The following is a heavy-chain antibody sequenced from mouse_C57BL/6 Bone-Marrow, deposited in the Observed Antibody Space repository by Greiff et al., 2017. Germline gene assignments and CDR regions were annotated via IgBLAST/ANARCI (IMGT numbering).Heavy chain of an antibody. J-gene: IGHJ1*03. CDR3: ANPGLLLGGYCDV. CDR1: GFTFSDYG. Sequence: EVQLVESGGGLVKPGGSLKLSCAASGFTFSDYGMHWVRQAPEKGLELVAYISSGSSTIYYADTVKVRFTISRDNAKNTLFLQMTSLRSEDTAMYYCANPGLLLGGYCDVWGTGTTVTVSS. V-gene: IGHV5-17*01. CDR2: ISSGSSTI. D-gene: IGHD1-1*01.